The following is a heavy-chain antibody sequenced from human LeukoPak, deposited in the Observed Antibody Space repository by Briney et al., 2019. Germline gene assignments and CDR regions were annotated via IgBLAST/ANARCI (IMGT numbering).Heavy chain of an antibody. J-gene: IGHJ4*02. D-gene: IGHD3-9*01. CDR3: AKGTKYYDILDY. CDR1: GFTFDSYA. V-gene: IGHV3-23*01. CDR2: ISGGGGST. Sequence: GGSLRLSCAASGFTFDSYATSWVSQLPGKGLQRVSTISGGGGSTYYADSVEGRFTISRDNSKNTLFLQMNSLRAEDTAVYYCAKGTKYYDILDYWGQGTLVTVSS.